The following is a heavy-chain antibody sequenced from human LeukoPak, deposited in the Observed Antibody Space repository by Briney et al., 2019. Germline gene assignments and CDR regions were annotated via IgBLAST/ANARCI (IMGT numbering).Heavy chain of an antibody. V-gene: IGHV4-59*01. CDR2: IYYSGST. CDR1: GGSISTYY. Sequence: SETLSLTCTVSGGSISTYYWSWIRQPPGKGLEWIGYIYYSGSTNYNPSLKSRVTISLDTSKNRFSLKLSSVTAADTAVYYCAREKLRYFEKTGFDSWGQGTLVTVSS. D-gene: IGHD3-9*01. J-gene: IGHJ5*01. CDR3: AREKLRYFEKTGFDS.